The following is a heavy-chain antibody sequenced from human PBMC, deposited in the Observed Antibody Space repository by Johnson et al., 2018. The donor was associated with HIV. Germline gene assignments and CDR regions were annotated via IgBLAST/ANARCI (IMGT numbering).Heavy chain of an antibody. CDR1: GFTFEDYG. CDR3: AKCLSGSYPRDAFDI. V-gene: IGHV3-20*04. Sequence: VQLVESGGGLVQPGRSLRLSCVVSGFTFEDYGMSWVRQAPGKGLEWVSAINWNGGSTTYADSVKGRFIISRDNAKNSLYLQMNSLRAEDTALYYCAKCLSGSYPRDAFDIWGQGTMVTVSS. J-gene: IGHJ3*02. CDR2: INWNGGST. D-gene: IGHD1-26*01.